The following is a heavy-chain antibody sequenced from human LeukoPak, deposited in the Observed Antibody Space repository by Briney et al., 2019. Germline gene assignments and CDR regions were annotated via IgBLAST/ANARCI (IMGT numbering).Heavy chain of an antibody. CDR3: AKDVRFLEWLSKYYFDY. J-gene: IGHJ4*02. D-gene: IGHD3-3*01. Sequence: PGGSLRLSCAASGFTFNTYAMNWVRQAPGEGLEWVSEIDGSGGSTYYADSVKGRFTISRDNSKNTLYLQMNSLRAEDTAVYYCAKDVRFLEWLSKYYFDYWGQGTLVTVSS. V-gene: IGHV3-23*01. CDR1: GFTFNTYA. CDR2: IDGSGGST.